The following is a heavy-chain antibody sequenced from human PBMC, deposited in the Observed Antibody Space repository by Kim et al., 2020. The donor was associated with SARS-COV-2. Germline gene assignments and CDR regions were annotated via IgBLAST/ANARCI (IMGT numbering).Heavy chain of an antibody. J-gene: IGHJ4*02. V-gene: IGHV3-23*01. CDR3: ARSVGSGSPLAWCFDL. D-gene: IGHD3-10*01. Sequence: DSVKGRFTIPRDNSKNTLYLEMNSLRAEDTAVYYCARSVGSGSPLAWCFDLWGQGTLVTVSS.